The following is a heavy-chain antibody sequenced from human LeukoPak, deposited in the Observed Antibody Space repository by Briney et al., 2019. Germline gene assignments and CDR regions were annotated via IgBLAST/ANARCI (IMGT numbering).Heavy chain of an antibody. D-gene: IGHD1-26*01. CDR2: IRGSNGDT. Sequence: ASVKVSCKASGYNFISSGISWVRQAPGQGLEWMGWIRGSNGDTNYAQNLQGRVTVTTDTSTSTAYMELRSLRSDDTAVYYCARDLAGVVGVTAWFDPWGQGTLVTVSS. J-gene: IGHJ5*02. CDR3: ARDLAGVVGVTAWFDP. V-gene: IGHV1-18*01. CDR1: GYNFISSG.